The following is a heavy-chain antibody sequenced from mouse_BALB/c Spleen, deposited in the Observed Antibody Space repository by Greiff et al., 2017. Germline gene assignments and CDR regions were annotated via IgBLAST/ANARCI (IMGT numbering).Heavy chain of an antibody. V-gene: IGHV2-6-4*01. J-gene: IGHJ4*01. CDR2: IWGGGST. CDR3: AREDYYGNYNAMDY. D-gene: IGHD2-1*01. CDR1: GFSLSRYS. Sequence: VKLVESGPGLVAPSQSLSITCTVSGFSLSRYSVHWVRQPPGKGLEWLGMIWGGGSTDYNSALKSRLSISKDNSKSQVFLKMNSLQTDDTAMYYCAREDYYGNYNAMDYWGQGTSVTVSS.